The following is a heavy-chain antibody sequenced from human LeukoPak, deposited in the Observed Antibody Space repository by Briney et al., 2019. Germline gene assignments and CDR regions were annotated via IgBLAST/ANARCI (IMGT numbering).Heavy chain of an antibody. V-gene: IGHV3-48*01. D-gene: IGHD1-26*01. CDR2: ISSSSSTI. CDR3: ARDRQYSGSYLKGAFDI. Sequence: PGGSLRLSCAASGFTFSSYSMNWVRQAPGKGLEWVSYISSSSSTIYYADSVKGRFTISRDNAKNSLYLQMNSLRAEDTAVYYCARDRQYSGSYLKGAFDIWGQGTMVTVSS. J-gene: IGHJ3*02. CDR1: GFTFSSYS.